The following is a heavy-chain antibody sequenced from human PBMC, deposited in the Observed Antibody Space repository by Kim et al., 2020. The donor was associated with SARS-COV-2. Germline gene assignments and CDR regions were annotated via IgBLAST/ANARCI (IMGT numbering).Heavy chain of an antibody. V-gene: IGHV3-30*01. J-gene: IGHJ6*02. Sequence: VKGRFNISRDNSKNTLYLQMKSQRAEDTAVYYCAREEDYGDYVDYYGMDIWGQGTTVTVSS. D-gene: IGHD4-17*01. CDR3: AREEDYGDYVDYYGMDI.